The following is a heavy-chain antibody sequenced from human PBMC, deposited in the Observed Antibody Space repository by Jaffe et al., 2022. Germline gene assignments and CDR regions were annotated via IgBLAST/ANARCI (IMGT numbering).Heavy chain of an antibody. CDR3: ARGLLAWFGEPQLLYYDAFDI. V-gene: IGHV3-48*03. CDR2: ISSSGSTI. Sequence: EVQLVESGGGLVQPGGSLRLSCAASGFTFSSYEMNWVRQAPGKGLEWVSYISSSGSTIYYADSVKGRFTISRDNAKNSLYLQMNSLRAEDTAVYYCARGLLAWFGEPQLLYYDAFDIWGQGTMVTVSS. J-gene: IGHJ3*02. CDR1: GFTFSSYE. D-gene: IGHD3-10*01.